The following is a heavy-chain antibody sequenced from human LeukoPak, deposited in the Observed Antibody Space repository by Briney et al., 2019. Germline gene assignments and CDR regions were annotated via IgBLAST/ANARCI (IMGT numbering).Heavy chain of an antibody. CDR2: ISGNGGRI. CDR3: VRSRTGASGYWDY. J-gene: IGHJ4*02. D-gene: IGHD3-9*01. Sequence: GGSLRLSCAVSGFTFSGFWMSWSRQAPGKGLEWVSRISGNGGRIDYADSVKGRFTISRDNAKNALYLQMNGLRDEDTAIYHCVRSRTGASGYWDYWGQGALVTVSS. V-gene: IGHV3-74*01. CDR1: GFTFSGFW.